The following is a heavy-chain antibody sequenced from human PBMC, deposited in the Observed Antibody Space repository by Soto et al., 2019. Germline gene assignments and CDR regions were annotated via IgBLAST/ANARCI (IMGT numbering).Heavy chain of an antibody. V-gene: IGHV3-21*01. CDR3: AREDGIVGATSAFDY. CDR2: INGRGNYI. D-gene: IGHD1-26*01. Sequence: ESVGGLVKPGGSLRLSCAASGFTFSTYNMNWVRQAPGKGLEWVSSINGRGNYIYYTDAVKGRFTISRDNAKTSLYLQMNSLRAEDTAVYYCAREDGIVGATSAFDYWGQGTLVTVSS. J-gene: IGHJ4*02. CDR1: GFTFSTYN.